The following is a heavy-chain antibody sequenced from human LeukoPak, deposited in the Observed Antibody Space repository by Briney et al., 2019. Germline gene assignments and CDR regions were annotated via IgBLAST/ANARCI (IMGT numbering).Heavy chain of an antibody. D-gene: IGHD6-13*01. CDR2: INHSGST. V-gene: IGHV4-34*01. J-gene: IGHJ5*02. CDR3: ARLGAYSGYFSGSIGSSWYVHWFDP. CDR1: GGSFSGYY. Sequence: SETLSLTCAVYGGSFSGYYWSWIRQPPGKGLEWIGEINHSGSTNYNPSLKSRVTISVDTSKNQFSLKLSSVTAADTAVYYCARLGAYSGYFSGSIGSSWYVHWFDPWGQGTLVTVSS.